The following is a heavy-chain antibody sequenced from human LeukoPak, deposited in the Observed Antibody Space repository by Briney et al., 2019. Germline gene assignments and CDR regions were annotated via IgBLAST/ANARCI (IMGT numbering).Heavy chain of an antibody. J-gene: IGHJ5*02. CDR1: GYTFTAYY. V-gene: IGHV1-2*02. Sequence: ASVKVSRKASGYTFTAYYIHWVRQAPGQGLEYMGWINPNSGGTNYAQKFQGRVTMTRDTSISTAYMELSRLRSDDTAVYYCARVRDWFDPWGQGTLVTVSS. CDR2: INPNSGGT. CDR3: ARVRDWFDP.